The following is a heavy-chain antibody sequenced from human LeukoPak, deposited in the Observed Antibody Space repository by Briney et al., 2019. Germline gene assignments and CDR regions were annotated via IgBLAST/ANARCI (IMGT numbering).Heavy chain of an antibody. J-gene: IGHJ4*02. CDR3: ARDVAEWELLQACDY. Sequence: GRSLRLSCAASGFTFSSYGMHWVRQAPGKGLEWVAVIRYDGSNKYYADSVKGRFTISRDNSKNTLYLQMNSLRAEDTAVYYCARDVAEWELLQACDYWGQGTLVTVSS. V-gene: IGHV3-33*01. CDR2: IRYDGSNK. D-gene: IGHD1-26*01. CDR1: GFTFSSYG.